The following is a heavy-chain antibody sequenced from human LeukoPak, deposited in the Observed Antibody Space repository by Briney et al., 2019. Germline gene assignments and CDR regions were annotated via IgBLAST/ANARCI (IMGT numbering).Heavy chain of an antibody. D-gene: IGHD6-13*01. Sequence: GGSLRLSCAASGFTFDDDGMSWVRQAPGKGLEWVSGINWNGGSTVYADSVKGRFTISKDNAKNSLYLQMNSLRAEDTALYYCASIWQQLVYDAFDIWGQGTMVTVSS. CDR2: INWNGGST. CDR3: ASIWQQLVYDAFDI. CDR1: GFTFDDDG. V-gene: IGHV3-20*04. J-gene: IGHJ3*02.